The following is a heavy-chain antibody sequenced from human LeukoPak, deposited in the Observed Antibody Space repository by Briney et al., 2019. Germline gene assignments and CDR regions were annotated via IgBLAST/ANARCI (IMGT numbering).Heavy chain of an antibody. V-gene: IGHV3-23*01. D-gene: IGHD6-6*01. CDR2: ISGSGGST. J-gene: IGHJ4*02. CDR1: GFTFRDAA. Sequence: GGSLRLSCAASGFTFRDAAMTWVRQAPGKGLEWVSAISGSGGSTYYADSVKGRFTISRDNSKNTLYLQMNSLRAEDTAVYYCAKDFWAARPYYFDYWGQGTLVTVSS. CDR3: AKDFWAARPYYFDY.